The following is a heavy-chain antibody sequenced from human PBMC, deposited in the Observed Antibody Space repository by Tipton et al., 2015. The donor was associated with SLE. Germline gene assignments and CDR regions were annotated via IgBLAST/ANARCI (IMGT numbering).Heavy chain of an antibody. CDR2: IYYSGGT. Sequence: TLSLTCTVSGGSFTSYYWNWIRQPPGKGLEWIGYIYYSGGTNYNPSLKSRVTISVDTAKKQFSLKLSSVTAADTAVYYCAQGGDRDHGDYVEHSLDYWGQGTLVTVSS. D-gene: IGHD4-17*01. V-gene: IGHV4-59*01. J-gene: IGHJ4*02. CDR1: GGSFTSYY. CDR3: AQGGDRDHGDYVEHSLDY.